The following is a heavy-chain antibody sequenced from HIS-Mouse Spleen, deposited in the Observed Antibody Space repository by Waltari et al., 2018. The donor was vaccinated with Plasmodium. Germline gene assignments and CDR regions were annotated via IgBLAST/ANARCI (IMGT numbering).Heavy chain of an antibody. J-gene: IGHJ4*02. D-gene: IGHD6-13*01. V-gene: IGHV3-21*01. CDR1: GFTFLGYS. Sequence: EVQLVESGGGLVKPGGSRRLACAASGFTFLGYSMNWVGQAQGKGLEWVSSISSSSSYIYYADSVKGRFTISRDNAKNSLYLQMNSLRAEDTAVYYCARIADSSSWYDYWGQGTLVTVSS. CDR3: ARIADSSSWYDY. CDR2: ISSSSSYI.